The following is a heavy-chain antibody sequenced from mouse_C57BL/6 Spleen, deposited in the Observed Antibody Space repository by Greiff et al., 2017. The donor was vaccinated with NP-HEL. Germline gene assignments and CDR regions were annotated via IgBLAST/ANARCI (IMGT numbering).Heavy chain of an antibody. J-gene: IGHJ4*01. Sequence: VHVKQSGAELVRPGASVKLSCTASGFNIKDDYMHWVKQRPEQGLEWIGWIDPENGDTEYASKFQGKATITADTSSNTAYLQLSSLTSEDTAVYYCTIYYYGSSSYAMDYWGQGTSVTVSS. V-gene: IGHV14-4*01. D-gene: IGHD1-1*01. CDR2: IDPENGDT. CDR3: TIYYYGSSSYAMDY. CDR1: GFNIKDDY.